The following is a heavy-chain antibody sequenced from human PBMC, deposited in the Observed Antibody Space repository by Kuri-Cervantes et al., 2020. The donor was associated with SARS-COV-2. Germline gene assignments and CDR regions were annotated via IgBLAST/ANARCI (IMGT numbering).Heavy chain of an antibody. J-gene: IGHJ3*02. D-gene: IGHD3-22*01. Sequence: SQTLSLTCAVSGGSISSGGYSWSWIRQPPGKGLEWIGYIYHSGSTYYNPSLKSRVTISVDRSKNQFSLKLSSVTAADTAVYYCARSYYYDSSGYDAFDIWGQGTMVTVSS. CDR1: GGSISSGGYS. CDR3: ARSYYYDSSGYDAFDI. CDR2: IYHSGST. V-gene: IGHV4-30-2*01.